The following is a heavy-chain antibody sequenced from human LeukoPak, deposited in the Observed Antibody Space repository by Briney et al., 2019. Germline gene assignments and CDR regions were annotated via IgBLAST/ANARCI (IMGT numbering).Heavy chain of an antibody. CDR1: RFTFSTYG. V-gene: IGHV3-30*18. CDR3: SKPYHYYDSSELDAFDI. CDR2: ISYDGSNK. Sequence: GGSLRLSCAASRFTFSTYGMHWVRQAPGKGLEWVAVISYDGSNKYYADSVKGRFTIYRDNSKNTLYLQMNSLRAEDTAVYYCSKPYHYYDSSELDAFDIWGQGTMVTVSS. D-gene: IGHD3-22*01. J-gene: IGHJ3*02.